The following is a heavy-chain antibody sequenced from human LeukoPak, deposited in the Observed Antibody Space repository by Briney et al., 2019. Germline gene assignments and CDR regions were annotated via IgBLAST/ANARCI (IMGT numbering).Heavy chain of an antibody. D-gene: IGHD3-16*01. CDR2: INPNSGGT. J-gene: IGHJ4*02. V-gene: IGHV1-2*02. CDR3: ARDAGWGGILFDY. CDR1: GYTFTGYY. Sequence: GASVKVSCKASGYTFTGYYMHWVRQAPGQGLEWMGWINPNSGGTNYAQKFQGRVTMTRDTSISTAYMELSRLRSDDTAVYYCARDAGWGGILFDYWGQGTLVTVSS.